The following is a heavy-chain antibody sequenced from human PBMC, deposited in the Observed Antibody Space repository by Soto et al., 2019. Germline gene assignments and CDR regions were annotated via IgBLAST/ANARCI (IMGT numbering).Heavy chain of an antibody. CDR3: ARVDTMVRAWDV. D-gene: IGHD3-10*01. CDR2: IAVSNGNP. V-gene: IGHV1-18*04. Sequence: QVQLVQSEPEVKKPGAPGKVSCKASVSTFTGYVTAGGGQAPGQGLKWMGWIAVSNGNPNYARKPQGRVTMTTDTSTSTAYMELRSLRSDDTAVYYCARVDTMVRAWDVWGQGTTVTVSS. J-gene: IGHJ6*02. CDR1: VSTFTGYV.